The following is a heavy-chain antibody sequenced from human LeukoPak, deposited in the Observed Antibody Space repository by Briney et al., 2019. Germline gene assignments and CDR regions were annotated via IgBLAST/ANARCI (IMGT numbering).Heavy chain of an antibody. J-gene: IGHJ6*03. V-gene: IGHV5-51*01. CDR2: IYPGNSDT. CDR1: GFTVSSNE. Sequence: PGGSLRLSCAASGFTVSSNEMSWVRQMPGKGLEWMGIIYPGNSDTLYNPSFQGQVTISVDKSISTAYLQWSSLQASDTAMYYCARHPRIPRERRHYYYYMDVWGKGTTVTVSS. CDR3: ARHPRIPRERRHYYYYMDV. D-gene: IGHD1-1*01.